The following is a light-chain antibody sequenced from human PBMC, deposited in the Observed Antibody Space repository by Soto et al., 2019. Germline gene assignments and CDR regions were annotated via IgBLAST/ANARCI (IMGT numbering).Light chain of an antibody. CDR2: EVS. CDR1: SSDVGGYNY. Sequence: QSALTQAAVVSGSPGQSITISCTGTSSDVGGYNYVSWYQHPPGKAPKLMISEVSNRPSGVSNRFSGSKSGNTASLTISGLQAEDEADYYCSSYTSTSTRVFGTGTKVTVL. J-gene: IGLJ1*01. CDR3: SSYTSTSTRV. V-gene: IGLV2-14*01.